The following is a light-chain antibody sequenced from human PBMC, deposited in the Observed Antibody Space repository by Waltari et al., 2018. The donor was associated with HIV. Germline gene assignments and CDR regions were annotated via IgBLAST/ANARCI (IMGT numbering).Light chain of an antibody. CDR2: GSV. V-gene: IGKV1-39*01. CDR1: ERIGNN. CDR3: QQSYGVPLI. Sequence: DIEMTQAPSSLSASVGDRVTITCRASERIGNNINWYQQKVGEDPNLLIYGSVTLNTGVPSRFSGSGFGRDFTLTISSLQPDDFATYYCQQSYGVPLIFGPGTKVNVK. J-gene: IGKJ3*01.